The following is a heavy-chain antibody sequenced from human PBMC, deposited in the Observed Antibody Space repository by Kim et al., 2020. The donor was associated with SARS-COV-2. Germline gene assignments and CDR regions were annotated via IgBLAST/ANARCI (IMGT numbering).Heavy chain of an antibody. D-gene: IGHD2-15*01. CDR3: ARIPGYCSGGSCYSPHWYFDL. V-gene: IGHV1-18*01. CDR2: ISAYNGNT. CDR1: GYTFTSYG. Sequence: ASVKVSCKASGYTFTSYGISWVRQAPGQGLEWMGWISAYNGNTNYAQKLQGRVTMTTDTSTSTAYMELRSLRSDDTAVYYCARIPGYCSGGSCYSPHWYFDLWGRGTLVTVSS. J-gene: IGHJ2*01.